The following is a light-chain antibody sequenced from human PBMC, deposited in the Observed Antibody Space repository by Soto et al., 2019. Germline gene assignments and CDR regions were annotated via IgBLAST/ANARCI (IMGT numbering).Light chain of an antibody. CDR1: QGISTY. CDR3: QNYNGAPWT. J-gene: IGKJ1*01. Sequence: DIQMTQSPSSLSASVGDRVTITCRASQGISTYLVWYQQKPGTVPKLLIFAASTLQSGVSSRFSGSGSGTDFTITISSLQPEDVATYYCQNYNGAPWTFGQGTKVEIK. CDR2: AAS. V-gene: IGKV1-27*01.